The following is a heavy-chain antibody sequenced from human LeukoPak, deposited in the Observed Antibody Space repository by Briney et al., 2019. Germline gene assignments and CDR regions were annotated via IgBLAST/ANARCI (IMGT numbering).Heavy chain of an antibody. D-gene: IGHD2-15*01. J-gene: IGHJ4*02. CDR2: IYYSGST. Sequence: SETLSLTCTVSGGSISSYYWSWIRQPPGKGLEWIGYIYYSGSTNYNPSLKSRVTISVDTSKNQFSLKLSSVTAADTAVYYCARDVGVVVAATPFDYWGQGTLVTVSS. CDR3: ARDVGVVVAATPFDY. V-gene: IGHV4-59*12. CDR1: GGSISSYY.